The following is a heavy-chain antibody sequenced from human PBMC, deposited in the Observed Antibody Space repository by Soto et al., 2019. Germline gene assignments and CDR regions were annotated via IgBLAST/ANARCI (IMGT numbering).Heavy chain of an antibody. V-gene: IGHV1-69*01. D-gene: IGHD1-26*01. CDR2: IIPIFGTT. J-gene: IGHJ4*02. Sequence: QVQLVQSGAEVKKPGSSVKVSCTASGGTFSRYGFTWVRQAPGQGFQWMGGIIPIFGTTHYEQNFQGRLSITADESTSTVYMELSSLRSDDTAFYFCARTDHQWEALHYFDFWGQGPLVTVSS. CDR1: GGTFSRYG. CDR3: ARTDHQWEALHYFDF.